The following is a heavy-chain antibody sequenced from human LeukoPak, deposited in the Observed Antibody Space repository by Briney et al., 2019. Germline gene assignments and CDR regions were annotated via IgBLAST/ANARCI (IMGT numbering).Heavy chain of an antibody. CDR3: ARDSTTGDILTGYSLYYYYYMDV. CDR1: GGSLSSYY. Sequence: PSETLSLTCTVSGGSLSSYYWSWIRQPAGKGLEWIGRIYTSGSANYNPSLKSRVTMSVDTSKNQFSLKLSSVTAADTAVYYCARDSTTGDILTGYSLYYYYYMDVWGKGTTVTISS. D-gene: IGHD3-9*01. V-gene: IGHV4-4*07. J-gene: IGHJ6*03. CDR2: IYTSGSA.